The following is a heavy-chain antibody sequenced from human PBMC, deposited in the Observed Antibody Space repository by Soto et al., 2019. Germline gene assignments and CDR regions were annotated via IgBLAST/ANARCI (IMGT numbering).Heavy chain of an antibody. D-gene: IGHD4-17*01. CDR2: ISWNSGSI. CDR1: GFTFDDYA. V-gene: IGHV3-9*01. J-gene: IGHJ2*01. CDR3: AKADSTVTNNLRSWYFDL. Sequence: GGSLRLSCAASGFTFDDYAMHWVRQAPGKGLEWVSGISWNSGSIGYADSVKGRFTISRDNSKNSLYLQMNSLRAEDTALYYCAKADSTVTNNLRSWYFDLWGRGTLVTVSS.